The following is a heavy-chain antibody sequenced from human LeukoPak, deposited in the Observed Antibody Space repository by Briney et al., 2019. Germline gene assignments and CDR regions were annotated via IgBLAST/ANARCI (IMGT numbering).Heavy chain of an antibody. D-gene: IGHD3-22*01. CDR2: ISYDGSNK. Sequence: GGSLRLSCAASGFTFSSYAMHWVRQAPGKGLEWVAVISYDGSNKYYADSVKGRFTISRDNSKNTLYLQMNSLRAEDTAVYYCARRRYDSSGFVHWGQGTLVTVSS. CDR3: ARRRYDSSGFVH. J-gene: IGHJ5*02. V-gene: IGHV3-30-3*01. CDR1: GFTFSSYA.